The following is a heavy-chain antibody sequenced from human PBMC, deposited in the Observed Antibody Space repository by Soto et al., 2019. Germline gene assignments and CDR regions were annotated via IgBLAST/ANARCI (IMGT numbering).Heavy chain of an antibody. CDR2: ISYDGSNK. Sequence: GGSLRLSCAASGFTFSSYGMHWVRQAPGKGLEWVAVISYDGSNKYYADSVKGRFTIPRDNSKNTLYLQMNSLRAEDTAVYYCAKDLAYSSSSDPAFYYYYYGMDVWGQGTTVTVSS. V-gene: IGHV3-30*18. J-gene: IGHJ6*02. D-gene: IGHD6-6*01. CDR3: AKDLAYSSSSDPAFYYYYYGMDV. CDR1: GFTFSSYG.